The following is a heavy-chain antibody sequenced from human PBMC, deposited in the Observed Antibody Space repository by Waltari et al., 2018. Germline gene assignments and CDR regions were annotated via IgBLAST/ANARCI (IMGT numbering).Heavy chain of an antibody. J-gene: IGHJ4*02. Sequence: EVQLVESGGGLVQPGRSLRLSCAASGFTFDDYAMHWVRQAPGKGLEWVSGISWNSGSIGYADSVKGRFTISRDNAKNSLYLQMNSLRAEDMALYYCAKGKDGYNFYYFDYWGQGTLVTVSS. CDR3: AKGKDGYNFYYFDY. CDR2: ISWNSGSI. D-gene: IGHD5-12*01. V-gene: IGHV3-9*03. CDR1: GFTFDDYA.